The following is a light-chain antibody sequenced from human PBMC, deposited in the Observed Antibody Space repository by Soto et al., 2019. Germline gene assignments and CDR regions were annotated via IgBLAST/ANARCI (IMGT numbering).Light chain of an antibody. J-gene: IGLJ2*01. CDR3: SSYTSISTVV. CDR1: SRDVGGYNY. CDR2: DVN. V-gene: IGLV2-14*01. Sequence: QSVLTQPASVSGSPGQSITISCTGTSRDVGGYNYVSWFQQYPGKAPKLTIYDVNNRPSGVSSRFSGSKSGNTASLTISGLQAEDEADYYCSSYTSISTVVFGGGTKLTVL.